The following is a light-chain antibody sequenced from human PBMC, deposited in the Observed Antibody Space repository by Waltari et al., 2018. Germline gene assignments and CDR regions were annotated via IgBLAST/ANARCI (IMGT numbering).Light chain of an antibody. CDR1: SLRTSY. CDR3: SSRNGRANEVV. Sequence: SSELTQDPAVSVALGQTVRFTCQGDSLRTSYASWYQLKPGQAPVVVIYGKDKRTSGIPDRISGYSSGTTSSLTITGAQAEDEADYYCSSRNGRANEVVFAGGTKVTVL. V-gene: IGLV3-19*01. J-gene: IGLJ3*02. CDR2: GKD.